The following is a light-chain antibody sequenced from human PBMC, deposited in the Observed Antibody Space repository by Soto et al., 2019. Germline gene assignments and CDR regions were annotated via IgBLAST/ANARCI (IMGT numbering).Light chain of an antibody. J-gene: IGKJ2*01. CDR3: QQYGISPGGT. Sequence: EIVLTQSPGTLSLSPGERATLSCRASQSVSSSYLAWYQQKPGQAPRLLIYGASSRATGIPDRFSGSGSGTDFTLTISRLEPEDFAVYYCQQYGISPGGTFGQETKLEIK. V-gene: IGKV3-20*01. CDR1: QSVSSSY. CDR2: GAS.